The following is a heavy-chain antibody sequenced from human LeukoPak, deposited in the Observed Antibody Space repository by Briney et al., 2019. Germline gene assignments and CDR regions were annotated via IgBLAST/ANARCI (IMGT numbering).Heavy chain of an antibody. CDR2: INHSGST. V-gene: IGHV4-34*01. CDR1: GGSFSGYY. CDR3: AIRLEWEKYFDY. Sequence: PSETLSLTCAVYGGSFSGYYWSWIRQPPGKGLEWIGEINHSGSTNYNPSLKSRVTISVDKSKNQFSLKLSSVTAADTAVYYCAIRLEWEKYFDYWGQGTLVTVSS. J-gene: IGHJ4*02. D-gene: IGHD1-26*01.